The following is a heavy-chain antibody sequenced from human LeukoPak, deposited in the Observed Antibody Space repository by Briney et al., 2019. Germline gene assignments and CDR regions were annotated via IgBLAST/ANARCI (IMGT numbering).Heavy chain of an antibody. CDR3: ARGDYYDSSGLDY. CDR2: IYSGGST. D-gene: IGHD3-22*01. CDR1: GFSVSSNY. V-gene: IGHV3-53*01. J-gene: IGHJ4*02. Sequence: GGSLRLSCAASGFSVSSNYMSWVRQAPGRGLEWVSVIYSGGSTVYADSVKGRFTLSRDNSKNTLYLQMNSLRAEDTAVYYCARGDYYDSSGLDYWGQGTLATVS.